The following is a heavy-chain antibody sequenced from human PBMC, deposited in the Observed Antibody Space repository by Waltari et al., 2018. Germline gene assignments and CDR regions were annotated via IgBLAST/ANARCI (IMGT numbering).Heavy chain of an antibody. CDR3: ARVAVAGTFEDY. J-gene: IGHJ4*02. Sequence: QVQLVQSGAEVKKPGASVKVSCKASGYTFTGYYMHWVRPAPGQGLEWIGLINPNSGGTNYAQKFQGRVTMTRDTSISTAYMELSRLGSDDTAVYYCARVAVAGTFEDYWGQGTLVTVSS. V-gene: IGHV1-2*06. D-gene: IGHD6-19*01. CDR1: GYTFTGYY. CDR2: INPNSGGT.